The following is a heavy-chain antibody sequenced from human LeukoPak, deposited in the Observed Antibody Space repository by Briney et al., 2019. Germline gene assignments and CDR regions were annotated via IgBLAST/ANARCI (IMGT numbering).Heavy chain of an antibody. CDR1: GFTFSSYG. Sequence: GGSLRLSCAASGFTFSSYGMHWVRQAPGKGLEWVAVISSDGSNKYYADSVKGRFTISRDNAKNSLYLQMNSLRAEDTAVYYCARDLGYDYVWGSYRQEASDYWGQGTLVTVSS. CDR2: ISSDGSNK. V-gene: IGHV3-30*03. D-gene: IGHD3-16*02. CDR3: ARDLGYDYVWGSYRQEASDY. J-gene: IGHJ4*02.